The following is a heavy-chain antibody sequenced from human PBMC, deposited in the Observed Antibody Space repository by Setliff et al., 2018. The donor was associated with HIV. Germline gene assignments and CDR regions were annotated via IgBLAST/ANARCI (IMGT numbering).Heavy chain of an antibody. V-gene: IGHV3-30*02. D-gene: IGHD3-9*01. Sequence: GGSLRLSCAVSGFTFISYGMYWVRQAPGKGLEWVAFIRYDGSYRYYVDSVKGRFTISRDNSKNTMFLQMNSLRVEDTAIYYCAKMHTAMDPDTFDWFFPPFDYWGQGTLVTVSS. J-gene: IGHJ4*02. CDR1: GFTFISYG. CDR3: AKMHTAMDPDTFDWFFPPFDY. CDR2: IRYDGSYR.